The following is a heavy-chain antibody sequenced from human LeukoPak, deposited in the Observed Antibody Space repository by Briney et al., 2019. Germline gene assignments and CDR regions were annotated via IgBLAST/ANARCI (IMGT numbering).Heavy chain of an antibody. CDR2: ISGSGGST. Sequence: GGSRRLSCAAAGFTFSSYAMSWVRHAPGKGLEWVSAISGSGGSTYYADSVKGRFTISRDNSKNTLYLQMNSVRAEDTAVYYCANWAVVITPRYYFDYWGQGTLVTVSS. CDR1: GFTFSSYA. CDR3: ANWAVVITPRYYFDY. J-gene: IGHJ4*02. D-gene: IGHD3-22*01. V-gene: IGHV3-23*01.